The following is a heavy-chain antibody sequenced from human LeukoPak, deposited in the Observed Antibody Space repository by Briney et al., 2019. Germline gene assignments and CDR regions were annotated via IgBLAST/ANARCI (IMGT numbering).Heavy chain of an antibody. J-gene: IGHJ4*02. CDR2: ISVGGDST. V-gene: IGHV3-23*01. CDR1: GFTFSSYA. Sequence: PGGSLRLSCAAAGFTFSSYAMTWVRQAPGKGLEWVSAISVGGDSTHYTDSVKGRFTISRDNSKNALFLQMNSLRAEDTAVYYCARHPRFDYWGQGTLVTVSS. CDR3: ARHPRFDY.